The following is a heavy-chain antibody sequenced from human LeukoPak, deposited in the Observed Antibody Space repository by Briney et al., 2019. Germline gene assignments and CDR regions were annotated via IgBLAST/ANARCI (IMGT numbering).Heavy chain of an antibody. J-gene: IGHJ4*02. CDR1: GFTFSGSA. Sequence: GGSLRLSCAASGFTFSGSAMHWVRQASGKGLEWVGHIRSKANSYATAYAPSLKGRFTISRDNSKNTLYLQMNSLRAEDTAVYYCAKGGDGYKILYYFDYWGQGTLVTVSS. CDR2: IRSKANSYAT. D-gene: IGHD5-24*01. CDR3: AKGGDGYKILYYFDY. V-gene: IGHV3-73*01.